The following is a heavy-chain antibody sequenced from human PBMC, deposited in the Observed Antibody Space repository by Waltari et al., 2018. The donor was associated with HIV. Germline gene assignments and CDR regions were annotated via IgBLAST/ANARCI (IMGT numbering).Heavy chain of an antibody. V-gene: IGHV4-39*01. Sequence: QLQLQESGPGPVKPSETLSLTCSVPGGSISSSNYSWGWIRQPPGKGLECIGSIHYSGSTYYNPSLKSRVSISVDTSKNQFSLTLSSVTAADTAVYYCARILWSGWYLRYFDYWGQGTLVTVSS. J-gene: IGHJ4*02. CDR3: ARILWSGWYLRYFDY. D-gene: IGHD6-19*01. CDR1: GGSISSSNYS. CDR2: IHYSGST.